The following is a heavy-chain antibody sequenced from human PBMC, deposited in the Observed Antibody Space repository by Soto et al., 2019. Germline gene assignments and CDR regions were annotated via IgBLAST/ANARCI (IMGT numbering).Heavy chain of an antibody. Sequence: QVQLVQSGAEVKKPGASVKVSCKASGYSFIGYGFSWVRQAPGQGLEYMGWISAYNGDTHYAQSLQGRVTMTTETSTSTAYMELRSLRPDDTAVYYCARDGAVYGGYGGYWGQGTLVTVSS. V-gene: IGHV1-18*01. CDR1: GYSFIGYG. CDR3: ARDGAVYGGYGGY. D-gene: IGHD4-17*01. J-gene: IGHJ4*02. CDR2: ISAYNGDT.